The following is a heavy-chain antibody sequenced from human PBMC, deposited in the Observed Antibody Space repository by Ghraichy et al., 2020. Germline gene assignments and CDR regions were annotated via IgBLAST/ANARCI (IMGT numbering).Heavy chain of an antibody. CDR3: ARDSGSYVHYYGMDV. D-gene: IGHD1-26*01. CDR1: GYTFTSYA. Sequence: ASVKVSCKASGYTFTSYAMHWVRQAPGQRLEWMGWINAGNGNTKYSQKFQGRVTITRDTSASTAYMELSSLRSEDTAVYYCARDSGSYVHYYGMDVWGQGTTVTVSS. V-gene: IGHV1-3*01. CDR2: INAGNGNT. J-gene: IGHJ6*02.